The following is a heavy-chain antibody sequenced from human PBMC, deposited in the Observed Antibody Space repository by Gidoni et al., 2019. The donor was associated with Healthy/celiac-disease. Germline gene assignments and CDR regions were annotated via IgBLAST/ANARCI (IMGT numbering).Heavy chain of an antibody. Sequence: QLQLQESGPGLVKPSETLSLTCTVSGGSISSSRYYWGWIRQPPGKGLEWIGSIYYSGSTYYNPSLKSRVTISVDTSKNQFSLKLSSVTAADTAVYYCARGRWGVTTLRGENAEYFQHWGQGTLVTVSS. J-gene: IGHJ1*01. CDR3: ARGRWGVTTLRGENAEYFQH. CDR1: GGSISSSRYY. D-gene: IGHD4-17*01. CDR2: IYYSGST. V-gene: IGHV4-39*01.